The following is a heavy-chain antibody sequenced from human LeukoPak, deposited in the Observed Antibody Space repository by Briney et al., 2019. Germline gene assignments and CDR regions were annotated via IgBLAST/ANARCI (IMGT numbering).Heavy chain of an antibody. Sequence: TGRSLRLSCAASGFTFSNYWMHWVRQAPGKGLVWVSRINTDGSTTSYADSVKGRFTISRDNAKNTLYLQTNSLRGEDTAVYYCAAHTTRGGSWGQGTLVTVSS. D-gene: IGHD1-1*01. V-gene: IGHV3-74*01. CDR2: INTDGSTT. CDR1: GFTFSNYW. J-gene: IGHJ5*02. CDR3: AAHTTRGGS.